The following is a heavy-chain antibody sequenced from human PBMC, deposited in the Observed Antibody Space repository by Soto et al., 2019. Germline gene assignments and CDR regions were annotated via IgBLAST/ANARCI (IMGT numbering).Heavy chain of an antibody. J-gene: IGHJ4*02. Sequence: QVQLQESGPGLVKPSQTLSLTCTVSGGSISSGDYYWNWIRQPPGKGLEWIGYISFTGSTYYNPCLKRRVTMSMDTFKNEFSLRLTSVTAADTAVYYCAREFTGYSYGPGEVYWGQGTLVTVSS. CDR2: ISFTGST. CDR1: GGSISSGDYY. CDR3: AREFTGYSYGPGEVY. V-gene: IGHV4-30-4*01. D-gene: IGHD5-18*01.